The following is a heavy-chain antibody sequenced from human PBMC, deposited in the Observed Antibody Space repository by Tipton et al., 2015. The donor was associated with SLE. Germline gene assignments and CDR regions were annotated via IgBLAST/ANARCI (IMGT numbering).Heavy chain of an antibody. CDR3: ARTLDALDI. CDR1: GGSISSSSFY. Sequence: LRLSCTVSGGSISSSSFYWGWIRQPPGKGLEWIGEISHSGDTDYNPSLKSRVTMSVDKSKNQFSLKLSSVTAADTAVYYCARTLDALDIWGQGTMVTVSS. J-gene: IGHJ3*02. CDR2: ISHSGDT. V-gene: IGHV4-39*07.